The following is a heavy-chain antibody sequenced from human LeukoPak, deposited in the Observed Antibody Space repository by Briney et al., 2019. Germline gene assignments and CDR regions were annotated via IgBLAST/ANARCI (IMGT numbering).Heavy chain of an antibody. V-gene: IGHV3-30*04. CDR1: GFTFSSYA. D-gene: IGHD3-9*01. Sequence: GGSLRLSCAASGFTFSSYAMHWVRQAPGKGLEWVAVISYDGSNKYYADSVKGRFTISRDNSKNTLYLQMNSLRAEDTAVYYCARDRYSPPTYYDILTGLDYWGQGTLVTVSS. J-gene: IGHJ4*02. CDR2: ISYDGSNK. CDR3: ARDRYSPPTYYDILTGLDY.